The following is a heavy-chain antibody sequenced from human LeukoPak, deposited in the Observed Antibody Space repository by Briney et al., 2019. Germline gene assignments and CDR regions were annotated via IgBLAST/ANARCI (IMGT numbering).Heavy chain of an antibody. CDR3: ARSDPIVVVVAAIAFDI. CDR1: GGSISSGSYY. D-gene: IGHD2-15*01. Sequence: SETLSLTCTVSGGSISSGSYYWSCIRQPTGKGLEWIGRIYTSGSTNYNPSLKSRVTISVDTSKNQFSLKLSSVTAADTAVYYCARSDPIVVVVAAIAFDIWGQGTMVTVSS. V-gene: IGHV4-61*02. J-gene: IGHJ3*02. CDR2: IYTSGST.